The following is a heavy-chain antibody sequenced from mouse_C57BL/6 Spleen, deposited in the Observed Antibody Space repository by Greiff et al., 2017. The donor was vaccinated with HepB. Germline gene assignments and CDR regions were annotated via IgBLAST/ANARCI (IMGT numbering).Heavy chain of an antibody. J-gene: IGHJ3*01. V-gene: IGHV14-2*01. CDR3: ASELYDYAWFAY. CDR2: IDPEDGET. D-gene: IGHD2-4*01. Sequence: EVQLQQSGAELVKPGASVKLSCTASGFNIKDYYMHWVKQRTEQGLEWIGRIDPEDGETKYAPKVQGKATITADTSSNTAYLQLSSLTSEDTAVYYCASELYDYAWFAYWGQGTLVTVSA. CDR1: GFNIKDYY.